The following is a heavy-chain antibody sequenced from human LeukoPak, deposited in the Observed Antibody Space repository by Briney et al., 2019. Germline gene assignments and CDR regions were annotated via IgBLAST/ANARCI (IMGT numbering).Heavy chain of an antibody. D-gene: IGHD3-16*01. CDR3: TSRSVGGDYVDY. CDR1: GFTFSGSA. CDR2: IRSKANSYAT. Sequence: GGSLRLSCAASGFTFSGSAMHWVRQASGKGLEWVGRIRSKANSYATAYAASVKGRFTISRDDSKNTAYLQTNSLKTEDTAVYYCTSRSVGGDYVDYWGQGTLVTVSS. J-gene: IGHJ4*02. V-gene: IGHV3-73*01.